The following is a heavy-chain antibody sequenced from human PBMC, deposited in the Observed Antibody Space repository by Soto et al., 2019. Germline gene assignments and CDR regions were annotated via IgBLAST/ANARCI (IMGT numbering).Heavy chain of an antibody. CDR3: ARDQFNVVDY. Sequence: QVQLVESGGGVVQPGRSLRLSCAASGFTFSSYGMHWVRQATGKGLEWVAVIWYDGSNKYYADSVKGRFTISRDNSKNTLYLQMNSLRAEDTAVYYCARDQFNVVDYWGQGTLVTVSS. CDR2: IWYDGSNK. V-gene: IGHV3-33*01. J-gene: IGHJ4*02. CDR1: GFTFSSYG.